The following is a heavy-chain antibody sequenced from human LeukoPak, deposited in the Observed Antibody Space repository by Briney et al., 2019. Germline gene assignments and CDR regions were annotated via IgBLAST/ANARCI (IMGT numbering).Heavy chain of an antibody. CDR1: GYTFTNYG. CDR3: ARDKAVTTEVTQHFQH. D-gene: IGHD4-23*01. Sequence: ASVKVSCKASGYTFTNYGFSWVRQAPGQGLEWMGWISAYNGYTDYAQKLQFRVTMTTDTSTSTAYMGLRSLRSDDTAVYYCARDKAVTTEVTQHFQHWGQGTLVTVSS. J-gene: IGHJ1*01. CDR2: ISAYNGYT. V-gene: IGHV1-18*01.